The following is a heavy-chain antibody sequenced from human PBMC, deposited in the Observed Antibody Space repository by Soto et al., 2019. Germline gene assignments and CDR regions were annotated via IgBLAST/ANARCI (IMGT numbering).Heavy chain of an antibody. D-gene: IGHD2-21*02. Sequence: PSETLSLTCTVSGGSISSGGYYWSWIRQHPGKGLEWIGYIYYSGSTYYNPSLKSRVTISVDTSKNQFSLKLSSVTAADTAVYYCARISPIAYCGGDCYPYFDYWGQGTLVTVSS. J-gene: IGHJ4*02. V-gene: IGHV4-31*03. CDR1: GGSISSGGYY. CDR2: IYYSGST. CDR3: ARISPIAYCGGDCYPYFDY.